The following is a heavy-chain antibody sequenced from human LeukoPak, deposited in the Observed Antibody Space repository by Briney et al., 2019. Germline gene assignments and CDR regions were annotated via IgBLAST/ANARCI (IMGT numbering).Heavy chain of an antibody. J-gene: IGHJ4*02. V-gene: IGHV3-21*01. D-gene: IGHD3-9*01. CDR1: GFTFSTYS. CDR3: ASLNALNILTGYAFDY. Sequence: GGSLRLSCAASGFTFSTYSMNWVRQAPGKGLEWVSFISSTSSYIYYADSVKGRFTISRDNAKNSLYLQMNSLRAEDTAVYYCASLNALNILTGYAFDYWGQGTLVTVSS. CDR2: ISSTSSYI.